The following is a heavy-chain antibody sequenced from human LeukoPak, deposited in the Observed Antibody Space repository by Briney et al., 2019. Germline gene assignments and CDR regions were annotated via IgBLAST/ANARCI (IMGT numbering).Heavy chain of an antibody. Sequence: SEALSLTCAVYGGSFSGYYWSWIRQPPGKGLEWIGEINHSGSTNYNPSLKSRVTISVDTSKNQFSLKRGSVTAADTAVYYCASQGYCTNGVCYLWGQGTLVTVSS. CDR1: GGSFSGYY. J-gene: IGHJ5*02. CDR2: INHSGST. D-gene: IGHD2-8*01. CDR3: ASQGYCTNGVCYL. V-gene: IGHV4-34*01.